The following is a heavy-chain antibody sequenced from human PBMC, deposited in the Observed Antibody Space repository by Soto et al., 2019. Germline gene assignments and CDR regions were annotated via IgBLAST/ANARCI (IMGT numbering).Heavy chain of an antibody. CDR1: GYSISTYW. Sequence: GGSLRLSCAASGYSISTYWMSWVRQAPGKGLEWVANVKQDGSEEYYVDSVKGRFTISRDNAKNSLYLQMNSLRAEDTAVYYCAALDTAMVKTAGYWGQGTLVTVPQ. J-gene: IGHJ4*02. D-gene: IGHD5-18*01. CDR3: AALDTAMVKTAGY. CDR2: VKQDGSEE. V-gene: IGHV3-7*01.